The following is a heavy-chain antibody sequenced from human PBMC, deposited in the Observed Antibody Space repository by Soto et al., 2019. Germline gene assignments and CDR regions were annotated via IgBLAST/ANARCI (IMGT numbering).Heavy chain of an antibody. CDR1: GGTFSSYA. V-gene: IGHV1-69*13. D-gene: IGHD6-13*01. CDR3: ASGTGEQQLVNEDYYGMDV. J-gene: IGHJ6*02. CDR2: IIPIFGTA. Sequence: ASVKVSCKASGGTFSSYAISWVRQAPGQGLEWMGGIIPIFGTANYAQKFQGRVTITADESTSTAYMELSSLRSEDTAVYYCASGTGEQQLVNEDYYGMDVWGQGTTVTV.